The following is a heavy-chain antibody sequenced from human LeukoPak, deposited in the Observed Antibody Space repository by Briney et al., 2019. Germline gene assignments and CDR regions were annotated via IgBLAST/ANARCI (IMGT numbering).Heavy chain of an antibody. V-gene: IGHV3-30*02. CDR3: AKWSGSYYPSFDY. CDR2: IRYDGSNK. J-gene: IGHJ4*02. D-gene: IGHD1-26*01. CDR1: GFTFSSYG. Sequence: PGGSLRLSCAASGFTFSSYGMHWVRQAPGKGLEWVAFIRYDGSNKYYADSVKGRFTISRDNYKNTVYLQMNSLRAEDTAVYYCAKWSGSYYPSFDYWGQGTLVTVSS.